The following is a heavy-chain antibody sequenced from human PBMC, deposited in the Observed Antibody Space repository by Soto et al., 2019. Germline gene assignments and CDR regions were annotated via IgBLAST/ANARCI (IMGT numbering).Heavy chain of an antibody. CDR3: AREGTTVDSYYYYGMDV. CDR2: IYYSGST. Sequence: QVQLQESGPGLVKASETLSLTCTVSGGSISSYYWSWIRQPPGKGLEWIWYIYYSGSTNYNPTLKSRVTISVDTSKNQFTLKLSSVTAAETAVYYCAREGTTVDSYYYYGMDVWGQGTTVTVSS. CDR1: GGSISSYY. J-gene: IGHJ6*02. V-gene: IGHV4-59*01. D-gene: IGHD1-1*01.